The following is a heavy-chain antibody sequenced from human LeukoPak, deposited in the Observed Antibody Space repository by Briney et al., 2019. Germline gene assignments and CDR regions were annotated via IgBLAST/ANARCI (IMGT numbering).Heavy chain of an antibody. D-gene: IGHD2-15*01. CDR1: GGSFSGYY. Sequence: SETLSLTCAVYGGSFSGYYWSWIRQPPGKGLEWIGYIYYSGGTNYNPSLKSRVTISVDTSKNQFSLKLSSVTAADTAVYYCARGTTLDYWGQGTLVTVSS. J-gene: IGHJ4*02. V-gene: IGHV4-59*01. CDR3: ARGTTLDY. CDR2: IYYSGGT.